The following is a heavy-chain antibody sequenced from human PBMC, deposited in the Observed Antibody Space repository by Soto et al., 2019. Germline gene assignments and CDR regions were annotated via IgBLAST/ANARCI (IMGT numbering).Heavy chain of an antibody. CDR3: TGEVASGY. V-gene: IGHV3-30*03. J-gene: IGHJ4*02. D-gene: IGHD2-8*02. Sequence: QVQLVESGGGVVQPGRSLRLSCAVSGFTVSTYGMHWVRQAPGKGLAWVAVISRDGGTKYYADSVKGRFTISRDNSRKTMFLEMNSLRGDDMAVYYCTGEVASGYWGQGTLVTVSS. CDR1: GFTVSTYG. CDR2: ISRDGGTK.